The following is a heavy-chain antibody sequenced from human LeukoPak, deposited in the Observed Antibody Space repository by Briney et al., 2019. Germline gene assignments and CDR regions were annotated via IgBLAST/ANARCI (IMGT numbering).Heavy chain of an antibody. J-gene: IGHJ4*01. V-gene: IGHV3-33*03. CDR3: ASGLIGGSFDY. Sequence: PGGSLRLSCAASGFSFKTYGMHWVRQTPGKGLEWVALIWYDGSNRFYADSVKGRFTISRDNSKSTLYLQMSSLRAEDTAVYFCASGLIGGSFDYWGQEPWSPSSQ. CDR2: IWYDGSNR. D-gene: IGHD3-10*01. CDR1: GFSFKTYG.